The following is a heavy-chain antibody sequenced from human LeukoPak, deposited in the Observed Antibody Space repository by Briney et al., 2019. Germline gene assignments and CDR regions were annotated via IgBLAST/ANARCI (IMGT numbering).Heavy chain of an antibody. CDR2: IRTTAEGAKYA. CDR3: AADQRYAFDY. J-gene: IGHJ4*02. V-gene: IGHV3-48*02. Sequence: GGSLRLSCATSGFSFTDYPMNWVRQAPGKGLEWISNIRTTAEGAKYAYYADSVKGRVTISRDDGKNTLYLHMNSLRDDDTAVYYCAADQRYAFDYWGQGILVTVSS. CDR1: GFSFTDYP. D-gene: IGHD3-9*01.